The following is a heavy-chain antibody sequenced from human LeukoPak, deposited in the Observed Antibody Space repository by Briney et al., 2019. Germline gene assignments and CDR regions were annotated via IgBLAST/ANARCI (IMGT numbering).Heavy chain of an antibody. CDR1: GFTFSSYS. CDR2: ISSSSSYI. J-gene: IGHJ3*02. Sequence: GGPLRLSCAASGFTFSSYSMNWVRQAPGKGLEWVSSISSSSSYIYYADSVKGRFTISRDNAKNSLYLQMNSLRAEDTAVYYCARVGVSGAFDIWGQGTMVTVSS. D-gene: IGHD6-19*01. V-gene: IGHV3-21*01. CDR3: ARVGVSGAFDI.